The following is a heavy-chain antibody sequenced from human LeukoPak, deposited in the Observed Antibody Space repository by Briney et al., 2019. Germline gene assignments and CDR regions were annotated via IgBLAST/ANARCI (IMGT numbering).Heavy chain of an antibody. CDR3: ATHSGYNWNDNRSPNYYYYYYMDV. CDR2: IIPIFGTA. J-gene: IGHJ6*03. D-gene: IGHD1-20*01. Sequence: ASVKVSCKASGGTFSSYAISWVRQAPGQGLEWMGGIIPIFGTANYAQKFQGRVTITADESTSTAYMELSSLRSEDTAVYYCATHSGYNWNDNRSPNYYYYYYMDVWGKGTTVTVSS. V-gene: IGHV1-69*13. CDR1: GGTFSSYA.